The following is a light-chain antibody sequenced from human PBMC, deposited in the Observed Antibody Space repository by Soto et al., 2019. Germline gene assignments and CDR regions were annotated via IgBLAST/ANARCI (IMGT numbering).Light chain of an antibody. J-gene: IGLJ2*01. CDR1: SSNIGAGYE. V-gene: IGLV1-40*01. CDR2: GNI. CDR3: QSFDSSLGGVV. Sequence: QSVLTQPPSVSGAPGQRVVIFCTGSSSNIGAGYEVHWYQQVQGTAPTLLIQGNINPPSGVPDRVSGSKSDTSASLSITGLPAEDEADYYCQSFDSSLGGVVFGGGTQLTVL.